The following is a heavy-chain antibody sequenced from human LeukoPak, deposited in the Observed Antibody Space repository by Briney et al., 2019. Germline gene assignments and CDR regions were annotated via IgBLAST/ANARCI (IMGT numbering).Heavy chain of an antibody. CDR1: GFTFSDHY. CDR3: ARVYSSSWSGSYFDY. CDR2: TRNKANSYTT. V-gene: IGHV3-72*01. Sequence: GGSLRLSCAASGFTFSDHYMDWVRQAPGKGLEWVGRTRNKANSYTTEYAASVKGRFTISRDDSQNSLYLQMNSLKTEDTAVYYCARVYSSSWSGSYFDYWGQGTLVTVSS. J-gene: IGHJ4*02. D-gene: IGHD6-13*01.